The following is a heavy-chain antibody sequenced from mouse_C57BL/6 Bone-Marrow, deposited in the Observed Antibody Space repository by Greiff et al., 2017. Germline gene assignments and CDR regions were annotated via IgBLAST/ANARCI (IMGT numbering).Heavy chain of an antibody. CDR3: ARRDYYGIYYLDY. CDR1: GYTFTDYY. CDR2: IYPGSGNT. J-gene: IGHJ2*01. V-gene: IGHV1-76*01. Sequence: QVQLKQSGAELVRPGASVKLSCKASGYTFTDYYINWVKQRPGQGLEWIARIYPGSGNTYYNEKFKGKATLTAEKSSSTAYLQLSSLTSEDSAVYCCARRDYYGIYYLDYWGQDTTLTVSS. D-gene: IGHD1-1*01.